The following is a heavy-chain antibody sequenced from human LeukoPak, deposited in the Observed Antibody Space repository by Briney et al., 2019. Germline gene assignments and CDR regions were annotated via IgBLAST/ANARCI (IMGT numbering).Heavy chain of an antibody. CDR2: IHPDGSVQ. CDR3: ASTFPYCSDDGCAL. Sequence: GGSLRLSCAASGFTFSSYAMSWVRQAPGKGLEWVANIHPDGSVQNYVDSVKGRFTISRDNAKNSLNLQINNLRAEDTAVYYCASTFPYCSDDGCALGGQGTLVTVSS. V-gene: IGHV3-7*01. D-gene: IGHD2-15*01. CDR1: GFTFSSYA. J-gene: IGHJ1*01.